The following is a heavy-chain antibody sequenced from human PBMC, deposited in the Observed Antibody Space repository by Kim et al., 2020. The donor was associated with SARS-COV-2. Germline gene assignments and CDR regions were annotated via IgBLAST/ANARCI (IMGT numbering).Heavy chain of an antibody. V-gene: IGHV3-64*01. D-gene: IGHD3-9*01. Sequence: GGSLRLSCVGSGLTFSSYIMHWVRQAPGKGLEYVSAISSDGSNTFYANSVKGRFTISRDNSKNTLYLQMGSLRAEDMAVDYCTKGYDILTGPPHAMDIWG. J-gene: IGHJ6*01. CDR2: ISSDGSNT. CDR3: TKGYDILTGPPHAMDI. CDR1: GLTFSSYI.